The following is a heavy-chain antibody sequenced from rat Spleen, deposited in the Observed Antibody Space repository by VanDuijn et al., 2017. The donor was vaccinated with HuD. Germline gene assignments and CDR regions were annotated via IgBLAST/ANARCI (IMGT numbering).Heavy chain of an antibody. J-gene: IGHJ2*01. D-gene: IGHD1-7*01. CDR1: GFTFSSYW. CDR2: ISTGGGNT. CDR3: ARRTMGIFDY. V-gene: IGHV5-25*01. Sequence: EVQLVESGGGLVHPGESLKLSCVASGFTFSSYWMFWIRQAPTKGLEWVASISTGGGNTYCRDSVKGRFTISRDNAKSTLYLQMDSLRSEDTATYYCARRTMGIFDYWGQGVMVTVSS.